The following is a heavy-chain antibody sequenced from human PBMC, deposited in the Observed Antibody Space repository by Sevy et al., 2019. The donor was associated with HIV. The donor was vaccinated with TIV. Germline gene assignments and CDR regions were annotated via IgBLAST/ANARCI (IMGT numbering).Heavy chain of an antibody. CDR1: GFTFDDYG. J-gene: IGHJ3*01. CDR3: AKDVGQWLGKDAFDV. D-gene: IGHD6-19*01. CDR2: IRWNSGSI. V-gene: IGHV3-9*01. Sequence: GGSLRLSCAASGFTFDDYGINWVRQAPGKGLEWVSGIRWNSGSIGYADSVKGRFTISRDNSKNSLYLQMNSLRPDDTGLYYCAKDVGQWLGKDAFDVWGRGTMVTVSS.